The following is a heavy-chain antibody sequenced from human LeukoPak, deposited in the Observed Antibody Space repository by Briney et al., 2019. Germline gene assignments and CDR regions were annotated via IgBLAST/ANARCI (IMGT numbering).Heavy chain of an antibody. V-gene: IGHV1-69*06. CDR3: ARTEYSSLIYYYYYMDV. D-gene: IGHD6-6*01. CDR1: GGTFSSYA. Sequence: ASVKVSCKASGGTFSSYAISWVRQAPGQGLEWMGGIIPIFGTANYAQKFQGRVTITADKSTSTAYMELSSLRSEDTAVYYCARTEYSSLIYYYYYMDVWGKGTTVTVSS. CDR2: IIPIFGTA. J-gene: IGHJ6*03.